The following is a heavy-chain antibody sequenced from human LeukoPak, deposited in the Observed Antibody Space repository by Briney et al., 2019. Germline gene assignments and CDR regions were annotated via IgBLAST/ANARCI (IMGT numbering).Heavy chain of an antibody. CDR2: ISSSSSYI. CDR3: ARTPDSSGYFHWFDP. V-gene: IGHV3-21*01. D-gene: IGHD3-22*01. J-gene: IGHJ5*02. CDR1: GFTFSSYS. Sequence: PGGSLRLSCAASGFTFSSYSMNWVRQAPGKGLEWVSSISSSSSYIYYADSVKGRFTISRDNAKNSLYLQMNSLRAEDTAVYYCARTPDSSGYFHWFDPWGQGTLVTVSS.